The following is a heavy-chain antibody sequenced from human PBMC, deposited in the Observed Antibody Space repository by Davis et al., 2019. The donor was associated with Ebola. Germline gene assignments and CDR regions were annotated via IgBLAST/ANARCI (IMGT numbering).Heavy chain of an antibody. CDR1: GFTFSSYW. CDR2: INSDGSST. V-gene: IGHV3-74*01. J-gene: IGHJ4*02. D-gene: IGHD6-13*01. Sequence: GESLKISCASSGFTFSSYWMHWVRQAPGKGLVWVSRINSDGSSTSYADSVKGRFTISRDNAKNTLYLQMNSLRAEDTAVYYCARGSSWYTYWGQGTLVTVSS. CDR3: ARGSSWYTY.